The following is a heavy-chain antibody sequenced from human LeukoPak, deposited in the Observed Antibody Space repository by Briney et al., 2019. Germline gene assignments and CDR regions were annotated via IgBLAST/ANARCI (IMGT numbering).Heavy chain of an antibody. CDR2: IYYSGST. Sequence: SETLSLTCTVSGGSISSSSYYWGWIRQPPGKGLEWIGSIYYSGSTYYNPSLKSRVTISVDTSKNQFSLKLSSVTAADTAVYYCARHRGGTPYYYYYMDVWGKGTTVTVSS. D-gene: IGHD2-15*01. CDR1: GGSISSSSYY. J-gene: IGHJ6*03. V-gene: IGHV4-39*01. CDR3: ARHRGGTPYYYYYMDV.